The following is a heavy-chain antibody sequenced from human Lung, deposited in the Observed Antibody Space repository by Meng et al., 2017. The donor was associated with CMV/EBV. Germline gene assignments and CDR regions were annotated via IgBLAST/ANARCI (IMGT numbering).Heavy chain of an antibody. Sequence: SETLSLXXAVYGGSFSGYYWSWIRQPPGKGLEWIGEINHSGSTNYNPSLKSRVTISVDTSKNQFSLKLSSVTAADTAVYYCARATYYDFWSGYPYFVYWGQGTXVTVSS. D-gene: IGHD3-3*01. CDR2: INHSGST. V-gene: IGHV4-34*01. CDR3: ARATYYDFWSGYPYFVY. CDR1: GGSFSGYY. J-gene: IGHJ4*02.